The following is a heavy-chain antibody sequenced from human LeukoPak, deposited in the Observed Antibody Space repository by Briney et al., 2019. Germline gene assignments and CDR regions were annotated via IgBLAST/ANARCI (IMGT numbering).Heavy chain of an antibody. CDR2: ISAYNGNT. CDR1: GYTFTSYG. V-gene: IGHV1-18*01. D-gene: IGHD5-18*01. Sequence: ASVKVSCKASGYTFTSYGISWVRQAPGQGLEWMGWISAYNGNTNYAQKLQGRVTMTRDTSTSTVYMELSSLRSEDTAMYYCARDLSGYSYVEGSDWGQGTLVTVSS. J-gene: IGHJ4*02. CDR3: ARDLSGYSYVEGSD.